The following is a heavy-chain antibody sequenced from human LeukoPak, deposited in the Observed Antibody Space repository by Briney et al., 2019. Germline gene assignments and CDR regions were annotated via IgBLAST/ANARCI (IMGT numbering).Heavy chain of an antibody. CDR3: ARATGSSYYYYGMDV. CDR2: IYYSGST. J-gene: IGHJ6*02. Sequence: SETLSLTSTVSGGSISTYYWSWIRQPPGKGLEWIGYIYYSGSTNYNPSLKSRVTISVDTTKNQFSLRLRSVTAADTAVYYCARATGSSYYYYGMDVWGQGTTVTVSS. CDR1: GGSISTYY. D-gene: IGHD1-1*01. V-gene: IGHV4-59*01.